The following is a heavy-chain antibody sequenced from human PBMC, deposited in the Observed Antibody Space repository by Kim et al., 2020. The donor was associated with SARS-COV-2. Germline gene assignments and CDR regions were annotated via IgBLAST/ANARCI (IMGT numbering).Heavy chain of an antibody. CDR2: ISGSGGST. Sequence: GGSLRLSCAASGFTFSSYAMSWVRQAPGKGLEWVSAISGSGGSTYYADSVKGRFTISRDNSKNTLYLQMNSLRAEDTAVYYCAKLKFSDYYDSSGPIQAFDYWGQGTLVTVSS. CDR3: AKLKFSDYYDSSGPIQAFDY. CDR1: GFTFSSYA. V-gene: IGHV3-23*01. D-gene: IGHD3-22*01. J-gene: IGHJ4*02.